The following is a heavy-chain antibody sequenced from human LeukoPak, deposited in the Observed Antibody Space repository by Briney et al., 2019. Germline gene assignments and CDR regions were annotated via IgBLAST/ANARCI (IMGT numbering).Heavy chain of an antibody. V-gene: IGHV4-39*01. J-gene: IGHJ4*02. CDR1: GGSISSSSYY. Sequence: SETLSLTCTVSGGSISSSSYYWGWIRQPPGTGLEGIGSIYYSGSTYYNPSLKSRVTISVDTSKNQFSLKLSSVTAADTAVYYCAGHDFWSGYYRVEYYFDYWGQGTLVTVSS. D-gene: IGHD3-3*01. CDR2: IYYSGST. CDR3: AGHDFWSGYYRVEYYFDY.